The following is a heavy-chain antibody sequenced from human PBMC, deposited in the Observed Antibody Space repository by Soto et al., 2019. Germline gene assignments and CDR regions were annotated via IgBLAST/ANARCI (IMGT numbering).Heavy chain of an antibody. CDR2: IDPSDSYT. Sequence: GESLKISCKGSGYSFTSYWISWVRQMPGKGLEWMGRIDPSDSYTNYSPSFQGHVTISADKSISTAYLQWSSLKASDTAMYYCATLPDSSGGRGQYYYYGMDLWGQGTTVTVSS. D-gene: IGHD6-19*01. CDR3: ATLPDSSGGRGQYYYYGMDL. J-gene: IGHJ6*02. CDR1: GYSFTSYW. V-gene: IGHV5-10-1*01.